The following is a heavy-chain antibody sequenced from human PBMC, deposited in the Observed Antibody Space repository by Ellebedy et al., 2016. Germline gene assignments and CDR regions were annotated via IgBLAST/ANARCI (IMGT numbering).Heavy chain of an antibody. Sequence: GESLKISCEASGLSFNDYWMDWVRQAPGKGLEWVANIKQDGSAISYVGSVRGRFTISRDNTKNSVYLQMNNLGAEDTAVYYCARDFAGGGSYWGQGTLVTVSS. D-gene: IGHD2-15*01. CDR1: GLSFNDYW. V-gene: IGHV3-7*01. CDR3: ARDFAGGGSY. CDR2: IKQDGSAI. J-gene: IGHJ4*02.